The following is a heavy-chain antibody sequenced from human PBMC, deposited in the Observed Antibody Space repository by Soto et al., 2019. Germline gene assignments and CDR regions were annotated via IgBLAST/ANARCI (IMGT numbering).Heavy chain of an antibody. Sequence: QVQLQESGPGLVKPSQTLSLTCTVSGGSISSGGYYWSWIRQHPGKGLERIGYIYYSGSTYYNPSLKSRVTISVDTSKNQFSLKLSSVTAADTAVYYCARGTYYYDSSGSETLWDYWGQGTLVTVSS. V-gene: IGHV4-31*03. CDR3: ARGTYYYDSSGSETLWDY. J-gene: IGHJ4*02. CDR2: IYYSGST. D-gene: IGHD3-22*01. CDR1: GGSISSGGYY.